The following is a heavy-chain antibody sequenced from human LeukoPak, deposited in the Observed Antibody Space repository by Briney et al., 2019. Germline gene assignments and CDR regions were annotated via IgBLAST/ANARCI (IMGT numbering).Heavy chain of an antibody. J-gene: IGHJ4*02. D-gene: IGHD1-20*01. CDR2: ISSSSSYI. Sequence: GGSLRLSCAASGFTFSSYSMNWVRQAPGKGLEWVSSISSSSSYIYYADSVKGRFTISRDNAKNSLYLQMNSLRAEDTAVYYCARAHNWNDVWDYWGQGTLVTVSS. V-gene: IGHV3-21*01. CDR3: ARAHNWNDVWDY. CDR1: GFTFSSYS.